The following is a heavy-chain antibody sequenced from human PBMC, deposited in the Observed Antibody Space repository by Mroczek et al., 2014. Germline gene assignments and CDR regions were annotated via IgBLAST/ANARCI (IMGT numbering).Heavy chain of an antibody. Sequence: VQLVQSGGGLVQPGGSLRLSCAASGFTVSSNYMSWVRQAPGKGLEWVSVIYSGGSTYYADSVKGRFTISRDNSKNTLYLQMNSLRAEDTAVYYCARDGTYGSGGEDVWGQGTTVTVSS. CDR2: IYSGGST. J-gene: IGHJ6*02. D-gene: IGHD3-10*01. CDR1: GFTVSSNY. V-gene: IGHV3-66*02. CDR3: ARDGTYGSGGEDV.